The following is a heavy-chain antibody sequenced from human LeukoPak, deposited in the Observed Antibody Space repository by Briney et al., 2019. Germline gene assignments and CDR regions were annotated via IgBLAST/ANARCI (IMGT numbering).Heavy chain of an antibody. CDR2: IYYSGST. CDR3: ARQGYSSSWYIYPNWFDP. J-gene: IGHJ5*02. V-gene: IGHV4-59*05. D-gene: IGHD6-13*01. CDR1: GGSIRTYY. Sequence: PSETLSLTCTVSGGSIRTYYWSWIRHPPGKGLEWIGSIYYSGSTYYNPSLKSRVTISVDTSKNQFSLKLSSVTAADTAVYYCARQGYSSSWYIYPNWFDPWGQGTLVTVSS.